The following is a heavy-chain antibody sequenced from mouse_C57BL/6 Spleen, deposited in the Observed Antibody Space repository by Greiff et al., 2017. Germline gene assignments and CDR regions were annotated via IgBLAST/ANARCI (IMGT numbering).Heavy chain of an antibody. J-gene: IGHJ4*01. CDR3: TRHGYDVGYAMDY. V-gene: IGHV1-15*01. CDR1: GYTFTDYE. Sequence: VKLQQSGAELVRPGASVTLSCKASGYTFTDYEMHWVKQTPVHGLEWIGAIDPETGGTAYNQKFKGKAILTADKSSSTAYMELRSLTSEDAAVYYCTRHGYDVGYAMDYWGQGTSVTVSS. D-gene: IGHD2-2*01. CDR2: IDPETGGT.